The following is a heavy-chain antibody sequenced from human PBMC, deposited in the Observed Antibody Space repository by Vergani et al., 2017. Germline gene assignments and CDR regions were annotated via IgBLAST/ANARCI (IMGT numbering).Heavy chain of an antibody. D-gene: IGHD3-3*01. J-gene: IGHJ6*02. CDR2: IIPIFGTA. Sequence: QVQLVQSGAEVKKPGSSVKVSCKASGGTFSSYAISWVRQAPGQGLEWMGGIIPIFGTANYAQKFQGRDTITAGESTSTAYMELSSLRSEDTAVYYCATGAPYYDFWSGYSSYGMDVWGQGTTVTVSS. CDR1: GGTFSSYA. V-gene: IGHV1-69*01. CDR3: ATGAPYYDFWSGYSSYGMDV.